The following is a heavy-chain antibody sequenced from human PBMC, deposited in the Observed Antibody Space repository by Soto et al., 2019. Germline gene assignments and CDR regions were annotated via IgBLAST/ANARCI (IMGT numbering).Heavy chain of an antibody. V-gene: IGHV3-30-3*01. D-gene: IGHD3-3*01. CDR1: GFTFSSYA. Sequence: PGGSLRLSCAASGFTFSSYAMHWVRQAPGKGLEWVAVISYDGSNKYYADSVKGRFTISRDNSKNTLYLQMNSLRAEDTAVYYCARPDRLYDFWSGYIDYWGQGTLVTVSS. CDR2: ISYDGSNK. J-gene: IGHJ4*02. CDR3: ARPDRLYDFWSGYIDY.